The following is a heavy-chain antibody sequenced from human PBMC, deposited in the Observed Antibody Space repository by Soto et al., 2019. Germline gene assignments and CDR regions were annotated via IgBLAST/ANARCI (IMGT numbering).Heavy chain of an antibody. CDR2: IYLSGFT. Sequence: TFSLTSTVSGDSMTTRTNYWSWLRQHPGKGLEWIGYIYLSGFTYSTPSLKSRVNMSLDTSKNQFSLKLSSVTAADTAVYYCARGRLDDFWSGYFYYLDSWGLGTLVTVS. D-gene: IGHD3-3*01. CDR3: ARGRLDDFWSGYFYYLDS. J-gene: IGHJ4*02. V-gene: IGHV4-30-4*08. CDR1: GDSMTTRTNY.